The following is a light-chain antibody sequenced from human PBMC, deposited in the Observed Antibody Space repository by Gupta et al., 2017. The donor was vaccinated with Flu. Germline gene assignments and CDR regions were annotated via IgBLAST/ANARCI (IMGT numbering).Light chain of an antibody. CDR1: RSVLSTSNNVNF. CDR2: AAS. V-gene: IGKV4-1*01. CDR3: QQYYSTPT. Sequence: NCTSSRSVLSTSNNVNFLAWFQHKLGQPPRLLMYAASTRDVGVPARFSGGGSRTDFTLTINSLQAEDVATYYCQQYYSTPTFGQGTRLEMK. J-gene: IGKJ5*01.